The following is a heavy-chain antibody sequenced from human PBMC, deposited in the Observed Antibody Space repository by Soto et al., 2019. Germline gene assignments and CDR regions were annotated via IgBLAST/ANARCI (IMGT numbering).Heavy chain of an antibody. CDR1: GGSISSYY. V-gene: IGHV4-59*08. CDR2: IYYSGST. CDR3: ARLGYDIVVVPAATAHYYYYMDV. J-gene: IGHJ6*03. D-gene: IGHD2-2*01. Sequence: SETLSLTCTVSGGSISSYYWSWIRQPPGKGLEWIGYIYYSGSTNYNPSLKSRVTISVDTSKNQFSLNLSSVTAADTAVYYCARLGYDIVVVPAATAHYYYYMDVWGKGTTVTVSS.